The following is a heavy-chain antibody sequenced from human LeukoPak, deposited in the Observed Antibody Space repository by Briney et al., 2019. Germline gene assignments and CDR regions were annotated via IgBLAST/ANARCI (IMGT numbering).Heavy chain of an antibody. J-gene: IGHJ3*02. CDR2: ISSSGST. CDR1: GDSISSGDYY. Sequence: SQTLSLTCTVSGDSISSGDYYWSWIRQPAGNGLEWIGRISSSGSTNYNPSLKSRVTISVDTSKNQFSLKLSSVTAADTAVYFCARGPYSYDSSGAFDIWGQGTMVTVSS. CDR3: ARGPYSYDSSGAFDI. D-gene: IGHD3-22*01. V-gene: IGHV4-61*02.